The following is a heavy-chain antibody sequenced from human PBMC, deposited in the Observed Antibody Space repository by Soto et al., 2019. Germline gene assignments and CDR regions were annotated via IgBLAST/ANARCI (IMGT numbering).Heavy chain of an antibody. D-gene: IGHD6-13*01. CDR1: GGTFSSYT. V-gene: IGHV1-69*02. CDR2: IIPILGIA. CDR3: ARVGSSSWYYFDY. Sequence: QVQLVQSGAEVKKPGSSVKVSCKASGGTFSSYTISWVRQAPGQGLEWMGRIIPILGIANYAQKFQGRVTXTXDXXTSTAYMELSSLRSEDTAVYYCARVGSSSWYYFDYWGQGTLVTVSS. J-gene: IGHJ4*02.